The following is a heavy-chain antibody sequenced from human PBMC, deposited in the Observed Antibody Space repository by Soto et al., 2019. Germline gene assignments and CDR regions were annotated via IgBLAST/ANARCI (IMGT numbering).Heavy chain of an antibody. CDR2: VSFDGSNK. D-gene: IGHD1-20*01. J-gene: IGHJ4*02. Sequence: LRLSCAASGFTFSTHAMHWVRQAPGKGLECVAIVSFDGSNKYYADSVKGRFTISRDNSKNTLYLQMSGLTPEDTAVYYCARDQTGITTTGGGRIEHWGQGTLVTVSS. CDR1: GFTFSTHA. CDR3: ARDQTGITTTGGGRIEH. V-gene: IGHV3-30-3*01.